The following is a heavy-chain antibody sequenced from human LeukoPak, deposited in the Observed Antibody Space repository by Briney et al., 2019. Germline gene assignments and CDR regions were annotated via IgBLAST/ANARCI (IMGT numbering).Heavy chain of an antibody. CDR2: TSYDGSNK. CDR3: AKDPRRYSRTGGYFDY. D-gene: IGHD6-13*01. Sequence: GSLRLSCAASGFTFSNYVMHWVRQAPGKGLQWVAFTSYDGSNKYYTDSVKGRFTISRDNFKNTLYLQMNSLRAEDTAVYYCAKDPRRYSRTGGYFDYWGQGTLVTVSS. CDR1: GFTFSNYV. J-gene: IGHJ4*01. V-gene: IGHV3-30*18.